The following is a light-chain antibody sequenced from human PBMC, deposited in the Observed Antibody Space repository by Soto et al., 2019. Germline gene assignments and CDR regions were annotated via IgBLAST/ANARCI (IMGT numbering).Light chain of an antibody. J-gene: IGKJ2*01. CDR2: DFS. CDR1: QTVARW. Sequence: DIQMTQSPSTLSASVGDRVIITCRASQTVARWMAWYQQKPGKAPKLLISDFSTLERGVPSRFSGSGSATDFTRTIRGLQHDDLATYYCQQYKYYVYTVGQGTKVESK. V-gene: IGKV1-5*01. CDR3: QQYKYYVYT.